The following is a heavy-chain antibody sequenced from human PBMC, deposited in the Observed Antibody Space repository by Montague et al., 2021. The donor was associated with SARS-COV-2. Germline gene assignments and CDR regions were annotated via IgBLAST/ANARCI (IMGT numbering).Heavy chain of an antibody. CDR1: GGSFSGYY. J-gene: IGHJ6*02. CDR2: INHSGST. D-gene: IGHD4-11*01. CDR3: ASARSVTTCFLAVRVAMDV. V-gene: IGHV4-34*01. Sequence: SETLSLTCAVYGGSFSGYYWSWIRQPPGKGLEWIGEINHSGSTNYNPSLKSRVTISVDTSKNQFSLKLSSVTAADTAVYYCASARSVTTCFLAVRVAMDVWGQGTTVTVSS.